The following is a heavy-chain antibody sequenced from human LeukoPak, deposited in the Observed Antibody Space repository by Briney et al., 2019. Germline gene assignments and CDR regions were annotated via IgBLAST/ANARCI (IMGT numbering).Heavy chain of an antibody. CDR3: AKAWGASWPRGLAYFDY. CDR2: ISGSGGST. J-gene: IGHJ4*02. D-gene: IGHD2-2*01. CDR1: GFTFSSYA. Sequence: GGSLRLSCAASGFTFSSYAMSWVRQAPGKGLEWVSAISGSGGSTYYADSVKGRFTISRDSSKNTLYLQMNSLRAEDTAVYYCAKAWGASWPRGLAYFDYWGQGTLVTVSS. V-gene: IGHV3-23*01.